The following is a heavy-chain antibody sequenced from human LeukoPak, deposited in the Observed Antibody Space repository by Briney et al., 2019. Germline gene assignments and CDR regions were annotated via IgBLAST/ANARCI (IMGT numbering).Heavy chain of an antibody. Sequence: GASVKVSCKASGYTFTASGLCWVRQAPGQGLEWMGWINPYNDITDYAQTFKGRVTMTTDTSTSTAYMELRSLRSDDTAVYYCARAAEWLRSAPDYWGQGTLVTVSS. CDR2: INPYNDIT. CDR1: GYTFTASG. D-gene: IGHD5-12*01. V-gene: IGHV1-18*01. CDR3: ARAAEWLRSAPDY. J-gene: IGHJ4*02.